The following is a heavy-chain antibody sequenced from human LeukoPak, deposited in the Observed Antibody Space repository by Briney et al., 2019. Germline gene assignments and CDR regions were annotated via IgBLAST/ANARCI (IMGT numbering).Heavy chain of an antibody. CDR1: GFTFDDYA. Sequence: GGSLRLSCAASGFTFDDYAMAWVRQAPGKGLEWVSGISDQTYYTDSVRGRFTISRDNSKNTLYLQMNSLRAEDTAVYYCAKGQASVTYKYFFDYWGQGTLVTVSS. CDR3: AKGQASVTYKYFFDY. CDR2: ISDQT. V-gene: IGHV3-23*01. J-gene: IGHJ4*02. D-gene: IGHD4-17*01.